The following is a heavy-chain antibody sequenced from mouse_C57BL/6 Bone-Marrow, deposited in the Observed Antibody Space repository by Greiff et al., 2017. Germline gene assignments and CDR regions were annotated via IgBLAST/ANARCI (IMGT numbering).Heavy chain of an antibody. V-gene: IGHV14-4*01. CDR3: TVLRRSMDY. J-gene: IGHJ4*01. CDR2: IDPENGDT. D-gene: IGHD1-1*01. Sequence: VQLQQSGAELVRPGASVKLSCTASGFNIKDDYMHWVKQRPEQGLEWIGWIDPENGDTEYASKFQGKATITADTSSNTAYLQLSSLTSEDTVVYYCTVLRRSMDYWGQGTSVTVAS. CDR1: GFNIKDDY.